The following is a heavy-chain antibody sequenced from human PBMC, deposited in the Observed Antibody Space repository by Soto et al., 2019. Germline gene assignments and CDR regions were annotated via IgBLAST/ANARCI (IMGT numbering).Heavy chain of an antibody. J-gene: IGHJ4*02. CDR1: GGSNSSSTYS. V-gene: IGHV4-39*01. Sequence: LSTTCTVCGGSNSSSTYSWGWIRQPPGKGLEWIGSIYYSGNTYYNPSLKSRVTISVDTSKNQFSLKLSSVTAADTAVYYCARHSSGYQYYFDYWGQGTLVTVSS. D-gene: IGHD3-22*01. CDR3: ARHSSGYQYYFDY. CDR2: IYYSGNT.